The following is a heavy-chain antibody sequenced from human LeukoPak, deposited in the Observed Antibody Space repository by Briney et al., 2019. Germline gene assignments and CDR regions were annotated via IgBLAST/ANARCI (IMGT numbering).Heavy chain of an antibody. Sequence: PSETLSLTCAVYGGSFSGYYWSWIRQPPGKGLEWIGEINHSGSTNYNPSLKSRVTISVDTSKNQFSLKLSSVTAADTAVYYCARGAGLYGSGSYSGYWGQGTLVTVSS. CDR1: GGSFSGYY. CDR3: ARGAGLYGSGSYSGY. CDR2: INHSGST. V-gene: IGHV4-34*01. J-gene: IGHJ4*02. D-gene: IGHD3-10*01.